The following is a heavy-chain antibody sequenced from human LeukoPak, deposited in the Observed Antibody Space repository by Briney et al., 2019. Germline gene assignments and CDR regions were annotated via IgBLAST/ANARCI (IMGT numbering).Heavy chain of an antibody. J-gene: IGHJ4*02. D-gene: IGHD4/OR15-4a*01. CDR2: IKQDGSEK. Sequence: GGSLRLSCAASGFTFSSYWMSWVRQAPGKGLEWVANIKQDGSEKYYVDSVKGRFTISRDNAKNSLYLQMNSLRAEDTAVYYCARAGFRRGFSGAFDYWGQGTLVTVSS. V-gene: IGHV3-7*01. CDR1: GFTFSSYW. CDR3: ARAGFRRGFSGAFDY.